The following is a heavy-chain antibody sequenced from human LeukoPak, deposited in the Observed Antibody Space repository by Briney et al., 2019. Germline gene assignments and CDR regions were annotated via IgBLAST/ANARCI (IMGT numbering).Heavy chain of an antibody. CDR1: GYSLSSGYY. D-gene: IGHD3-22*01. V-gene: IGHV4-38-2*02. CDR3: ARDPLGYDSSGYYTAHAFDI. J-gene: IGHJ3*02. CDR2: IYHSGST. Sequence: PSETLSLTCTVSGYSLSSGYYWGWIRQPPGKGLEWIGSIYHSGSTYYNPSPKSRVTTSVDTSKNQFSLKLRSVTAADTAVYYCARDPLGYDSSGYYTAHAFDIWGQGTMVTVSS.